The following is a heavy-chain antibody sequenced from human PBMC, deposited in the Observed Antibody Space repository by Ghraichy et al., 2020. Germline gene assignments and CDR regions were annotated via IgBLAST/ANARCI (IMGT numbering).Heavy chain of an antibody. V-gene: IGHV1-69*06. Sequence: SVKVSCKASGGTFSSYAISWVRQAPGQGLEWMGGIIPIFGTANYAQKFQGRVTITADKSTSTAYMELSSLRSEDTAVYYCARVPLEGYCTNGVCTNWFDPWGQGTLVTVSS. CDR1: GGTFSSYA. CDR2: IIPIFGTA. J-gene: IGHJ5*02. CDR3: ARVPLEGYCTNGVCTNWFDP. D-gene: IGHD2-8*01.